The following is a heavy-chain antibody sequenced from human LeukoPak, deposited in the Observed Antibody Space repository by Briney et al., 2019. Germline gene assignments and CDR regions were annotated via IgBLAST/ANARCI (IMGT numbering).Heavy chain of an antibody. Sequence: SETLSLTCTVSGGSISGYYWSWIRQPPGKGLGWVGYIYYRGSTNYNPSLMSRASISVDPSKNQFSLKLDSLTAADTAVYYCVRRGVLWFGEFSYYFFDLWGRGTLVAVSS. CDR2: IYYRGST. D-gene: IGHD3-10*01. V-gene: IGHV4-59*01. CDR3: VRRGVLWFGEFSYYFFDL. CDR1: GGSISGYY. J-gene: IGHJ2*01.